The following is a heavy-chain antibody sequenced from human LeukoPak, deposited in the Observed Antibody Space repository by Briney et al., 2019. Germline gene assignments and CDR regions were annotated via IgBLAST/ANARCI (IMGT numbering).Heavy chain of an antibody. CDR2: ISGSGGST. Sequence: GGSLRLSCAASGFTFSSYGMHWVRQAPGKGLEWVSAISGSGGSTYYADSVKGRFTISRDNSKNTLYLQMNSLRAEDTAVYYCAKVNPRYYDSSGYYIPQLGYYYYYMDVWGKGTTVTISS. J-gene: IGHJ6*03. CDR3: AKVNPRYYDSSGYYIPQLGYYYYYMDV. V-gene: IGHV3-23*01. D-gene: IGHD3-22*01. CDR1: GFTFSSYG.